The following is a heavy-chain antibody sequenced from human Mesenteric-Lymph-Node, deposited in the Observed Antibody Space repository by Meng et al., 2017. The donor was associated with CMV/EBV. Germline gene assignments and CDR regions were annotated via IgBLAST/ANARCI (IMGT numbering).Heavy chain of an antibody. CDR2: INPNSGGT. D-gene: IGHD6-13*01. J-gene: IGHJ4*02. Sequence: ASVTVSCKASGYTFTGYYMHWVRQAPGQGLEWMGWINPNSGGTNYAQKFQGRVTMIRDTSISTAYMELSSVTAADTAVYYCAGPGYSSSWYAYWGQGTLVTVSS. CDR3: AGPGYSSSWYAY. V-gene: IGHV1-2*02. CDR1: GYTFTGYY.